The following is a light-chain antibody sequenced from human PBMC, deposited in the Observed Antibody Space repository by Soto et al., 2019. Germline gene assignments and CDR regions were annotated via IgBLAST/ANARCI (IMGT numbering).Light chain of an antibody. J-gene: IGKJ1*01. Sequence: DIPMTQSPSSLSASVGDRVTITCRASQSISSYLNWYQQKPGQGPKLLISAASGLQSGVPSRFSGSRSCTDVTLTISSRQPEDFATYYCQQRYSTPPWTFGQGTKVEIK. V-gene: IGKV1-39*01. CDR2: AAS. CDR3: QQRYSTPPWT. CDR1: QSISSY.